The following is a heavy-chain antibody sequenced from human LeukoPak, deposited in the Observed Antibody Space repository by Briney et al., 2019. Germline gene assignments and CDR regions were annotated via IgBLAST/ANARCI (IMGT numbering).Heavy chain of an antibody. J-gene: IGHJ6*02. CDR3: ARGRSNYYGMDV. CDR1: DGSINSYY. D-gene: IGHD1-26*01. Sequence: SETLSLTCSVSDGSINSYYWNWIRRPPGKGLEWIGYIYYNGNTNYSPSLKSRVTMSVDTSKNLFSLKASSVTAADTAVYYCARGRSNYYGMDVWGQGTTVTVSS. CDR2: IYYNGNT. V-gene: IGHV4-59*01.